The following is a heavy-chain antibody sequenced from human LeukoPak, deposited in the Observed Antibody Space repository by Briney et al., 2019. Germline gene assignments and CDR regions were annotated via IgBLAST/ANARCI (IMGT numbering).Heavy chain of an antibody. J-gene: IGHJ3*02. Sequence: GGSLRLSCAASEFTVSSNYMSWVRQAPGKGLEWVSVIYSAGSTYYADSVKGRFTISRDNSKNTLFLQMNSLRAEDTAVYYCARGRRDCSGDCYVAFDIWGQGTMVTVSS. CDR1: EFTVSSNY. V-gene: IGHV3-53*01. CDR3: ARGRRDCSGDCYVAFDI. D-gene: IGHD2-21*02. CDR2: IYSAGST.